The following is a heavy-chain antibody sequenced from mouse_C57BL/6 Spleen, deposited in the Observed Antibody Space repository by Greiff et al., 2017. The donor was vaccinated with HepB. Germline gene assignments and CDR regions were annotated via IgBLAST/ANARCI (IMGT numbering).Heavy chain of an antibody. CDR3: TKLWLRREAWFAY. CDR1: GYTFTDYE. J-gene: IGHJ3*01. V-gene: IGHV1-15*01. CDR2: IDPDTGGT. D-gene: IGHD2-2*01. Sequence: VQLQQSGAELVRPGASVKLSCKASGYTFTDYEMNWVKQTPVHGLEWIGAIDPDTGGTAYNQKFKGKAILTADKSSSTAYMELRSLTSEDSAVYYCTKLWLRREAWFAYWGQGTLVTVSA.